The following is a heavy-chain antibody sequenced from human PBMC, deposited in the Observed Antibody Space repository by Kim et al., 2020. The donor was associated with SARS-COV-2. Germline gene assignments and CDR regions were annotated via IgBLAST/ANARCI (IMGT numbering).Heavy chain of an antibody. CDR2: ISYDGSNK. CDR1: GFTFSSYA. D-gene: IGHD3-22*01. V-gene: IGHV3-30-3*01. CDR3: ARRLGTNWGDSSGYYLDTYYYYGMDV. J-gene: IGHJ6*02. Sequence: GGSLRLSCAASGFTFSSYAMHWVRQAPGKGLEWVAVISYDGSNKYYADSVKGRFTISRDNSKNTLYLQMNSLRAEDTAVYYCARRLGTNWGDSSGYYLDTYYYYGMDVWGQGTTVTVSS.